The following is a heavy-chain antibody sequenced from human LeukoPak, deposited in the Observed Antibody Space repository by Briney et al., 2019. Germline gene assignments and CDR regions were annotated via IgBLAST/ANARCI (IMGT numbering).Heavy chain of an antibody. D-gene: IGHD3-10*01. Sequence: SETLSLTCTVSGGSISSSSYYWGWIRQPPGKGLEWIGSIYYSGSTYYNPSLKSRVTISVDTSKNQFSLKLSSVTAADTALYYCARHLYYGSGSYYYYYMDVWGKGTTVTVSS. CDR1: GGSISSSSYY. V-gene: IGHV4-39*01. CDR2: IYYSGST. CDR3: ARHLYYGSGSYYYYYMDV. J-gene: IGHJ6*03.